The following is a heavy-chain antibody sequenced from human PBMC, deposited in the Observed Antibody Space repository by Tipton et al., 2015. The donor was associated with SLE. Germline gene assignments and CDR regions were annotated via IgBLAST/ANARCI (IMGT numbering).Heavy chain of an antibody. Sequence: TLSLTCTVSDDSISNYYWSWIRQPPGKGLEWIGYIFSTESTNYNPSVKSRVTISVDTSKNQFSLKLSSVTATDTAVYYCTRGGFDWGFPYFDYWGQGALVTVSS. D-gene: IGHD3-9*01. V-gene: IGHV4-59*08. CDR2: IFSTEST. J-gene: IGHJ4*02. CDR1: DDSISNYY. CDR3: TRGGFDWGFPYFDY.